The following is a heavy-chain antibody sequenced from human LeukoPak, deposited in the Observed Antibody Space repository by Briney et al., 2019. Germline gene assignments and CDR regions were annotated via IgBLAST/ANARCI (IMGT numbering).Heavy chain of an antibody. V-gene: IGHV4-59*01. CDR2: IYYSGST. CDR1: GGSISSYY. CDR3: ARLRIFGVADY. D-gene: IGHD3-3*01. Sequence: PAETLSLTCTVSGGSISSYYWSWLRQPPGKGLEWIEYIYYSGSTTYNPSLKSRVTISVDPSKNQFSLKLSSVTAADTAVYYCARLRIFGVADYWGQGTLVTVSS. J-gene: IGHJ4*02.